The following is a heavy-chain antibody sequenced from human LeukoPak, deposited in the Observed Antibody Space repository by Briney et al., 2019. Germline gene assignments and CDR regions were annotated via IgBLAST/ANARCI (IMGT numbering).Heavy chain of an antibody. V-gene: IGHV3-64*02. CDR1: GFTFRDYA. CDR2: ISTDGSRI. J-gene: IGHJ4*02. D-gene: IGHD6-19*01. CDR3: TRGVAISTSGWYDTFDY. Sequence: GGSLRLSCAASGFTFRDYAMYWVRQAPGKGLEYVSVISTDGSRIYYADSVKGRFTISRDNTKNTLYLQMGSLRAEDMAVYYCTRGVAISTSGWYDTFDYWGQGALVTVSS.